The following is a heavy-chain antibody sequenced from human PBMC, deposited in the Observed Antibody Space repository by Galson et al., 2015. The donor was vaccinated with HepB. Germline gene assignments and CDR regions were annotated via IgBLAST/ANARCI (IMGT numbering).Heavy chain of an antibody. CDR1: GGTFSSYA. J-gene: IGHJ4*02. V-gene: IGHV1-69*13. CDR2: IIPIFGTA. D-gene: IGHD2-15*01. CDR3: ASFHLGYCSGGSCYSRTLDY. Sequence: SVKVSCKASGGTFSSYAISWVRQAPGQGLEWMGGIIPIFGTANYAQKFQGRVTITADESTSTAYMELSSLRSEDTAVYYCASFHLGYCSGGSCYSRTLDYWGQGTLVTVSS.